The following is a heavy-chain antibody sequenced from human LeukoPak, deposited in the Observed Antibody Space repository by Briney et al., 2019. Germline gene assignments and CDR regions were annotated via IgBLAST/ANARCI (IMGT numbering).Heavy chain of an antibody. D-gene: IGHD3-3*01. CDR2: MNPNSGNT. CDR3: ARGITIFGVGGGDAFDI. CDR1: GYTFTSYD. Sequence: GASVKVSCKASGYTFTSYDINWVRQATGQGLEWMGWMNPNSGNTGYAQKFQGRVTITRNTSISTAYMELSSPRSEDTAVYYCARGITIFGVGGGDAFDIWGQGTMVTVSS. V-gene: IGHV1-8*03. J-gene: IGHJ3*02.